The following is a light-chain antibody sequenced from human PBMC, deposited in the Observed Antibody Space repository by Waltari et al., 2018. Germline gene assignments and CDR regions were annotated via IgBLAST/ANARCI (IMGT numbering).Light chain of an antibody. Sequence: QSALTQPASVSGSPGQSITVSCIGTSIDIGGYNFFPWFQQHPGRAPKLMIYDVSERPLGVSNRFSGSKSGNTASLTISGLQAEDEADYYCFSYAGSNSFAFGGGTRVTVL. CDR1: SIDIGGYNF. CDR3: FSYAGSNSFA. J-gene: IGLJ2*01. CDR2: DVS. V-gene: IGLV2-23*02.